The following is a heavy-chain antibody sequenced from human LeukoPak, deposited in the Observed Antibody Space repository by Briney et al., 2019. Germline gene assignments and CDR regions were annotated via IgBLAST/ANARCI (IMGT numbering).Heavy chain of an antibody. Sequence: PGGSLRLSCAASGFNVSSNYMSWVRQAPGKGLEWVSVIYSGGSTCYADSVKGRFTISRDNSKNTLYLQMNSLRAEDTAVYYCARALGASRFDYWGQGTLVTVSS. CDR1: GFNVSSNY. J-gene: IGHJ4*02. CDR2: IYSGGST. D-gene: IGHD3-16*01. V-gene: IGHV3-53*01. CDR3: ARALGASRFDY.